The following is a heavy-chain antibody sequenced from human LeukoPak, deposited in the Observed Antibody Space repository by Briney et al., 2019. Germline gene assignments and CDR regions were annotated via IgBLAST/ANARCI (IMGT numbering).Heavy chain of an antibody. CDR3: AKDHRGTVTSNWFDP. J-gene: IGHJ5*02. CDR2: ISGSGGST. CDR1: XFTXXXYA. V-gene: IGHV3-23*01. Sequence: XFTXXXYAMSWVRQAPGKGLEWVSAISGSGGSTYYADSVKGRFTISRDNSKNTLYLQMNSLRAEDTAVYYCAKDHRGTVTSNWFDPWGQGTLVTVSS. D-gene: IGHD4-17*01.